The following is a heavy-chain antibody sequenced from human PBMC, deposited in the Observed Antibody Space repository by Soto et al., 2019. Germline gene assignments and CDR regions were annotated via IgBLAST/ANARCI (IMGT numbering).Heavy chain of an antibody. CDR3: ARGRAGGYDRDYFDY. D-gene: IGHD5-12*01. Sequence: ASLKVSCKASGYTFTSYGISWVRQAPGEGLEWMGWISAYNGNTNYAQKLQGRVTMTTDTSTSTAYMELRSLRSDDTAVYYCARGRAGGYDRDYFDYWGKGTLVTVPT. CDR1: GYTFTSYG. CDR2: ISAYNGNT. J-gene: IGHJ4*02. V-gene: IGHV1-18*01.